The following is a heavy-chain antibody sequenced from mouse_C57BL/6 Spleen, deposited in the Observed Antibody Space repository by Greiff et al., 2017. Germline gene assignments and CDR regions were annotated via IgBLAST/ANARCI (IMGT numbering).Heavy chain of an antibody. CDR3: ARGRRIYYDYDDYAMDY. J-gene: IGHJ4*01. CDR1: GYTFTSYW. Sequence: VQLQQPGAELVKPGASVKMSCKASGYTFTSYWITWVKQRPGQGLEWIGDIYPGSGSTNYNEKFKSKATLTVDTSSSTAYMQLSSLTSEDSAVYYCARGRRIYYDYDDYAMDYWGQGTSVTVS. V-gene: IGHV1-55*01. D-gene: IGHD2-4*01. CDR2: IYPGSGST.